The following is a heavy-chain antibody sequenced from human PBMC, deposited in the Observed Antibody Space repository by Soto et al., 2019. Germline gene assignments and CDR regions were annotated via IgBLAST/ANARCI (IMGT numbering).Heavy chain of an antibody. CDR2: INAGNGNT. J-gene: IGHJ4*02. Sequence: QVQLVQSGAEEKKPGASVKVSCKASGYTFTSYAMHWVRQAPGQRLDWMGWINAGNGNTKYSQKFQGRVTITRDTSASTAYMELSSLRSEDTAVYYCARSRRDGYNQYYFDYWGQGTLVTVSS. D-gene: IGHD5-12*01. CDR1: GYTFTSYA. V-gene: IGHV1-3*05. CDR3: ARSRRDGYNQYYFDY.